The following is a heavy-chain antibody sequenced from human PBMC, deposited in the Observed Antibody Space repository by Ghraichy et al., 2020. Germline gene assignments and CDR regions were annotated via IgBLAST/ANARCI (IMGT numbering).Heavy chain of an antibody. D-gene: IGHD4-17*01. CDR3: ARSYGDYGYFQD. Sequence: GSLRLSCNVSGVSINSNFWSWFRQPPGKGLEWIGYVYYTGSTDYNPSLRSSVTISADRSKSQFSLRVNSVTAADTAVYFCARSYGDYGYFQDWGQGTLVVVSS. V-gene: IGHV4-59*01. CDR2: VYYTGST. J-gene: IGHJ1*01. CDR1: GVSINSNF.